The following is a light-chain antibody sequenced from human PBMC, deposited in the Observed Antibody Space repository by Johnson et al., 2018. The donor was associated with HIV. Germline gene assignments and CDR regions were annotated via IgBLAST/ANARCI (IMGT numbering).Light chain of an antibody. J-gene: IGLJ1*01. V-gene: IGLV1-51*01. CDR2: DNN. CDR3: GTWNSSLSGSV. CDR1: SSNIGKNY. Sequence: QSVLTQPPSVSAAPGQKVTISCSGSSSNIGKNYVSWYQQLPGTAPRLLIYDNNKRPSGIPDRFSGSKSGTSATLGITGLKSGDEADYYGGTWNSSLSGSVFGTGTKVTVL.